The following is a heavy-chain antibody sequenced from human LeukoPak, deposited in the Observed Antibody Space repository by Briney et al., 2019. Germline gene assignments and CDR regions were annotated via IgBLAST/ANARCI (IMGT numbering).Heavy chain of an antibody. CDR1: GGTFSSYA. J-gene: IGHJ4*02. V-gene: IGHV1-69*05. D-gene: IGHD2-21*02. Sequence: SVKVSCKASGGTFSSYAISWVRQAPGQGLEWMGGIIPIFGTANYAQKLQGRVTMTTDTSTSTAYMELRSLRSDDTAVYYCARDTALDCGGDCHYYFDYWGQGTLVTVSS. CDR3: ARDTALDCGGDCHYYFDY. CDR2: IIPIFGTA.